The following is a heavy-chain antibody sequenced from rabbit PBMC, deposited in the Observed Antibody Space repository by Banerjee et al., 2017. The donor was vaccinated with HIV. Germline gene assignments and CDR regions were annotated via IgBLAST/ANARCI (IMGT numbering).Heavy chain of an antibody. D-gene: IGHD4-1*01. CDR2: IDPVFGRT. Sequence: QEQLEESGGDLVKPGGSLTLSCKASGFDLSSYAMNWVRQAPGKGLEWIGYIDPVFGRTYYATWVNGRFTISLDNAQNTVFLQMTSLTAADTATYFCAGHHYSSGWNLDLWGPGTLVTVS. V-gene: IGHV1S47*01. J-gene: IGHJ4*01. CDR1: GFDLSSYA. CDR3: AGHHYSSGWNLDL.